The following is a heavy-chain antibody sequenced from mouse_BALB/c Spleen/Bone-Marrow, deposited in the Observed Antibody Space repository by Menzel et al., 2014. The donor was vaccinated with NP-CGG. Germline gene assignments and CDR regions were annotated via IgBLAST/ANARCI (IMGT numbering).Heavy chain of an antibody. D-gene: IGHD4-1*01. J-gene: IGHJ1*01. CDR1: GFSLTSYG. CDR3: ARDLGRYFDV. Sequence: VKLVESGPGLVAPSQSLSITCTVSGFSLTSYGVHWVRQPPGKGLEWLGVIWAGGSTNYNSALMSRLSISKDNSKSQVFSKMNSLQTDDTAMYYCARDLGRYFDVWGAGTTVTVSS. V-gene: IGHV2-9*02. CDR2: IWAGGST.